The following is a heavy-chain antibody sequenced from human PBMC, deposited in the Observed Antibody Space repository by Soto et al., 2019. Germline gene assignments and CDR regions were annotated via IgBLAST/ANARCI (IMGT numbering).Heavy chain of an antibody. J-gene: IGHJ3*02. CDR3: ARYTFVNAFDI. CDR1: GGTFSSYA. CDR2: IIPIFGTA. D-gene: IGHD2-15*01. Sequence: ASVKVSCKASGGTFSSYAISWVRQAPGQGLEWMGGIIPIFGTANYAQKFQGRVTITADKSTSTAYMELSSLRSEDTAVYYCARYTFVNAFDIWGQGTMVTVSS. V-gene: IGHV1-69*06.